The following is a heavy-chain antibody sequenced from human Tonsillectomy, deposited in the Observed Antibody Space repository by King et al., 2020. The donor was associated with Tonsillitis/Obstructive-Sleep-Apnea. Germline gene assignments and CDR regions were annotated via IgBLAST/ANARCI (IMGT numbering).Heavy chain of an antibody. Sequence: VQLQESGPGLVKPSQTLSLTCSVSGGSFSSGGYYWSWIRQHPGKGLEWIGDIYYSGSTYYNPSLKSRVTISLDTSKNQFSLRLSSVTAADTAVYYCARGREFPPGLDFWGQGTLVTVSS. V-gene: IGHV4-31*03. D-gene: IGHD3-10*01. CDR2: IYYSGST. CDR1: GGSFSSGGYY. CDR3: ARGREFPPGLDF. J-gene: IGHJ4*02.